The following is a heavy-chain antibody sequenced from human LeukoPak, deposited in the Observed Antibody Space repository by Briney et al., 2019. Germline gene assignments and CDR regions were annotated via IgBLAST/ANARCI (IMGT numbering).Heavy chain of an antibody. Sequence: PGGSLRFSCAASGFTFSSYAMSWVRQAPGKGLEWVSAISGSGGSTYYADSVKGRFTISRDNSKNTLYLQMNSLRAEDTAVYYCAKAPYSSSWFNYFDYWGQGTLVTVSS. J-gene: IGHJ4*02. CDR1: GFTFSSYA. V-gene: IGHV3-23*01. CDR2: ISGSGGST. D-gene: IGHD6-13*01. CDR3: AKAPYSSSWFNYFDY.